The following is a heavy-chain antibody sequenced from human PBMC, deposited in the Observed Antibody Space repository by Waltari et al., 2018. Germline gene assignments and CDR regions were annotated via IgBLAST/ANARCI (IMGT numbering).Heavy chain of an antibody. J-gene: IGHJ4*02. CDR1: GFTFSRSS. CDR2: MTSSSSYI. D-gene: IGHD3-10*01. Sequence: EVQLVESGGGLVKPGGSLRLYCAACGFTFSRSSMNWLSQAPGKGLEWVSCMTSSSSYIYYTDSVKGRFTISRDNAKNSLYLQMNSLRAEDTAVYYCARDPLHYYGSGSLYYFDYWGQGTLVTVSS. V-gene: IGHV3-21*01. CDR3: ARDPLHYYGSGSLYYFDY.